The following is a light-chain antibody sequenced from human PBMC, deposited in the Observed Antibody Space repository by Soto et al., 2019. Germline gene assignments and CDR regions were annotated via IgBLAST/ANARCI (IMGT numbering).Light chain of an antibody. Sequence: QSALNQPASVSGSPGQSITISCTGTSSDVGGYNYVSWYQQHPGKAPKLMIYDVSNRPSGVSNRFSGSESGNTASLTISGLQAEDEADYYCCSYTSSSTVVFGSGTKVTVL. CDR1: SSDVGGYNY. J-gene: IGLJ1*01. V-gene: IGLV2-14*01. CDR3: CSYTSSSTVV. CDR2: DVS.